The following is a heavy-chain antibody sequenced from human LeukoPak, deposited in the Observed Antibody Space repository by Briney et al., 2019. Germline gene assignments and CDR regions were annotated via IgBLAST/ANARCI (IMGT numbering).Heavy chain of an antibody. D-gene: IGHD2-2*03. V-gene: IGHV1-2*02. J-gene: IGHJ4*02. CDR2: INPNSGGT. CDR1: GYTFTGYY. CDR3: ARVGYCSDTSCSSYYFDY. Sequence: GASVTVSCKASGYTFTGYYMHWVRQAPGQGVEGMGWINPNSGGTNYAQKFQGRVTMTRDTSISTAYMGLSRLRSDDTAVYYCARVGYCSDTSCSSYYFDYWGQGTLVTVSS.